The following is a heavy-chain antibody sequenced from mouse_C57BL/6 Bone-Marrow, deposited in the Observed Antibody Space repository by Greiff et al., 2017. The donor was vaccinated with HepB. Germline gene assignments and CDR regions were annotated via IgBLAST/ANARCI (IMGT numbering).Heavy chain of an antibody. Sequence: VQLQQSGPELVKPGASVKISCKASGYAFSSSWMNWVKQRPGKGLEWIGRIYPGDGDTNYNGKFKGKATLTADKSSSTAYMQLSSLTSEDSAVYFCAIYYYGSRGDYYAMDYWGQGTSVTVSS. CDR3: AIYYYGSRGDYYAMDY. CDR1: GYAFSSSW. V-gene: IGHV1-82*01. CDR2: IYPGDGDT. J-gene: IGHJ4*01. D-gene: IGHD1-1*01.